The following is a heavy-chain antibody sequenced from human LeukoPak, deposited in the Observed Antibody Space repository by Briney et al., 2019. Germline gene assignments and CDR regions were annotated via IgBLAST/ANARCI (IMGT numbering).Heavy chain of an antibody. D-gene: IGHD3-16*01. CDR3: ARHSDVVGAI. CDR2: IYPRDSDT. Sequence: GESLKISCEASGYTFTHQWIGWVRQMPGRGLEWVGIIYPRDSDTMYSPSFQGHVTISADTSINTAYLEWSSLEASDTAMYYCARHSDVVGAIWGQGTQVTVSS. CDR1: GYTFTHQW. V-gene: IGHV5-51*01. J-gene: IGHJ4*02.